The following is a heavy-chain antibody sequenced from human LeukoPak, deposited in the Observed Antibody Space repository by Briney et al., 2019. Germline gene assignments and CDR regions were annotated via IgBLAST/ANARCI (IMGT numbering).Heavy chain of an antibody. CDR2: ISGSGGST. Sequence: GGSLRLSCAASGFTFSSYAMSWVRQAPGKGLEWVSAISGSGGSTYYADSVKGRFTISRDNSKNTLYLQMNSLRAEDTAVYYCAKDNGYSSSYYFDYWAREPWSPSPQ. J-gene: IGHJ4*02. CDR3: AKDNGYSSSYYFDY. CDR1: GFTFSSYA. V-gene: IGHV3-23*01. D-gene: IGHD6-13*01.